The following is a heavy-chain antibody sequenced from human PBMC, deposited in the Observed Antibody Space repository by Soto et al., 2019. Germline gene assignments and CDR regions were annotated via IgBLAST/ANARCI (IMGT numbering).Heavy chain of an antibody. V-gene: IGHV3-23*04. J-gene: IGHJ4*02. Sequence: EVQLVESGGGLVQPEGSLRLSCEASGFTFNSFGMSWVRQGPGKGLEWVSSISDSGGRTFYADSVKGRFAVSRDNSQNTLYLQMDSRRVEDTAMYYWVKARARHYYGPDYWGQGALVAVSS. CDR1: GFTFNSFG. CDR3: VKARARHYYGPDY. D-gene: IGHD3-16*01. CDR2: ISDSGGRT.